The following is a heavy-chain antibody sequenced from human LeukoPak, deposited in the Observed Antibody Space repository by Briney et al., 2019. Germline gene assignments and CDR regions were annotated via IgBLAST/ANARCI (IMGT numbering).Heavy chain of an antibody. J-gene: IGHJ3*02. Sequence: ASVKVSCKASGYTFTSYAMHWVRQAPGQELEWMAWINAGDGNTKYSQKFQGRVTITRDTSASTAYMELNSLRSEDTAVYYCARDVTYYYDSSGYYSPSKAFDIWDEGTMVTVTS. V-gene: IGHV1-3*01. CDR3: ARDVTYYYDSSGYYSPSKAFDI. CDR2: INAGDGNT. CDR1: GYTFTSYA. D-gene: IGHD3-22*01.